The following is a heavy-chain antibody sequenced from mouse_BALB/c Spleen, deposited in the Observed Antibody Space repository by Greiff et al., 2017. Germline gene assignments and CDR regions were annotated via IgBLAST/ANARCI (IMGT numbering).Heavy chain of an antibody. CDR2: INSNGGST. Sequence: EVKLVESGGGLVQPGGSLKLSCAASGFTFSSYGMSWVRQTPDKRLELVATINSNGGSTYYPDSVKGRFTISRDNAKNTLYLQMSSLKSEDTAMYYCARESSHYYGSSYGFAYWGQGTLVTVSA. CDR3: ARESSHYYGSSYGFAY. CDR1: GFTFSSYG. V-gene: IGHV5-6-3*01. D-gene: IGHD1-1*01. J-gene: IGHJ3*01.